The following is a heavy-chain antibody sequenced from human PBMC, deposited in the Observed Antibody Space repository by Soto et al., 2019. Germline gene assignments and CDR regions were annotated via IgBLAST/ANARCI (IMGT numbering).Heavy chain of an antibody. Sequence: VQLVESGGDLVQPGGSLRLSCAASGFSFSDYVMQWVRQAPGKGLEYVSVISTNGGSTYYANSVKGRFTISRDNSKNTLYLQMGSLRGEDMAVYYCARSRDYYYMDVWGKGTTVTVSS. V-gene: IGHV3-64*01. CDR2: ISTNGGST. CDR1: GFSFSDYV. CDR3: ARSRDYYYMDV. J-gene: IGHJ6*03.